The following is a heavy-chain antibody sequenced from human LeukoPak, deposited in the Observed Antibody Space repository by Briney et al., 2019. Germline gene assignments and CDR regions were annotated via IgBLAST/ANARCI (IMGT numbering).Heavy chain of an antibody. V-gene: IGHV3-30*04. CDR1: GFTFISYA. D-gene: IGHD3-22*01. J-gene: IGHJ3*02. CDR2: ISFHGTDT. CDR3: AKDLHYDSSGYFGAFDI. Sequence: GGSLRLSCAASGFTFISYAIHWVRQAPGKGLEWVAVISFHGTDTFYADSVKGRFTISRDNSKNTLYLQMNSLRAEDTAVYYCAKDLHYDSSGYFGAFDIWGQGTMVTVSS.